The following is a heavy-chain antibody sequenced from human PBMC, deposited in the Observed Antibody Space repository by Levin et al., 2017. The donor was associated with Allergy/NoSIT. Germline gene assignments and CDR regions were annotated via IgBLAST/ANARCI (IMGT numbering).Heavy chain of an antibody. CDR2: ISSTGSTI. Sequence: GGSLRLSCAASGFTFSSYEMNWVRRAPGKGLEWVSYISSTGSTIYSADSVKGRFTTSRDNAKNSLYLHMNSLRAEDTAVYYCARQLGNFWSGYNYFDYWGQGTLVTVSS. CDR1: GFTFSSYE. J-gene: IGHJ4*02. CDR3: ARQLGNFWSGYNYFDY. V-gene: IGHV3-48*03. D-gene: IGHD3-3*01.